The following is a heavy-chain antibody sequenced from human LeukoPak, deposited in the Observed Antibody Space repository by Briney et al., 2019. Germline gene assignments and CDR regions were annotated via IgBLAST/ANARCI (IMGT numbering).Heavy chain of an antibody. CDR3: AKDLLPYPTGSDI. Sequence: PGRSLRLSCAASGFTFDDYAMNWVRQAPGQDLEWVSGISWNSGSIGYADSVKGRFTISRDNAKNSLYLQMNSLRAEDTALYYCAKDLLPYPTGSDIWGQGTMVTVSS. V-gene: IGHV3-9*01. D-gene: IGHD1-14*01. CDR1: GFTFDDYA. CDR2: ISWNSGSI. J-gene: IGHJ3*02.